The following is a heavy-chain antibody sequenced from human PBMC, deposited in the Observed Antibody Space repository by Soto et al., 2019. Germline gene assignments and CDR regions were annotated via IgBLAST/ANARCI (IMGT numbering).Heavy chain of an antibody. CDR2: IYYSGST. CDR1: GGSISSYY. J-gene: IGHJ4*02. D-gene: IGHD6-13*01. CDR3: ARYSSSWYYFDY. V-gene: IGHV4-59*08. Sequence: PSETLSLTCTVSGGSISSYYWSWIRQPPGKGPEWIGYIYYSGSTNYNPSLKSRVTISVDTSKNQFSLKLSSVTAADTAVYYCARYSSSWYYFDYWGQGTLVTVSS.